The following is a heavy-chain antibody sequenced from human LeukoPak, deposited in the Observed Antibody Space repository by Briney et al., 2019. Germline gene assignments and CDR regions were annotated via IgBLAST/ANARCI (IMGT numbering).Heavy chain of an antibody. CDR1: GGTFSSYA. J-gene: IGHJ4*02. Sequence: SVKVSCKASGGTFSSYAISWVRQAPGQGLEWMGRIIPIFGTTNYAQKFQGRVTITTDESTSTAYMELSSLRSEDTAVYYCAKGDYSNSYNYWGQGTLVTVSS. V-gene: IGHV1-69*05. CDR2: IIPIFGTT. D-gene: IGHD4-17*01. CDR3: AKGDYSNSYNY.